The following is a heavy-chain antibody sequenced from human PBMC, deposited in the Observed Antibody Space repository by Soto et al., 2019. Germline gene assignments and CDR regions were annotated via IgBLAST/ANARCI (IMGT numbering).Heavy chain of an antibody. CDR1: GGTFSSYT. J-gene: IGHJ4*02. Sequence: QVQLVQSGAEVKKPGSSVKVSCKASGGTFSSYTISWVRQAPGQGLEWMGRIIPILGIANYAQKFQGRVTITADKSTSTAYMELSSLRSEDTAVYYCARGRYYDSSGYTHLDYWGQGTLVTVSS. D-gene: IGHD3-22*01. CDR2: IIPILGIA. CDR3: ARGRYYDSSGYTHLDY. V-gene: IGHV1-69*02.